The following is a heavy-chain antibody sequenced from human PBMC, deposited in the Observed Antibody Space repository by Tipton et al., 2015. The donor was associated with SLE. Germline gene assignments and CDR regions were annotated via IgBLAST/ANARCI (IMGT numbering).Heavy chain of an antibody. V-gene: IGHV4-31*02. CDR3: ARGGRGGFDAFDI. CDR2: IYYSGST. Sequence: LRLSCTVSGGSISSGGYYWSWIRQHPGKGLEWIGYIYYSGSTYYNPSLKSRVTISVDTSKNQFSLKLSSVTAADTAVYYCARGGRGGFDAFDIWGQGTMVTVSS. D-gene: IGHD3-16*01. CDR1: GGSISSGGYY. J-gene: IGHJ3*02.